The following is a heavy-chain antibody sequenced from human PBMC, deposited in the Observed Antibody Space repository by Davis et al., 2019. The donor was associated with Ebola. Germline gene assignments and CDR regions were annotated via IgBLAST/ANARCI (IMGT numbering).Heavy chain of an antibody. D-gene: IGHD4-23*01. J-gene: IGHJ6*03. CDR3: ARWTTVLTPHYHYYMDV. Sequence: PSETLSLTCAVYGGSFSGHYWSWIRQHPGKGLEWIGYIYYSGNTYYNPSLKSRVTISVDTSKNQFSLKLSSVTAADTAVYYCARWTTVLTPHYHYYMDVWGKGTTVTVSS. CDR1: GGSFSGHY. CDR2: IYYSGNT. V-gene: IGHV4-31*11.